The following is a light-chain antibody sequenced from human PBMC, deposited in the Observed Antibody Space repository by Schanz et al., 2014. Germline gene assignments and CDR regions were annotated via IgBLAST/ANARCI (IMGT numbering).Light chain of an antibody. CDR1: DVGGYNY. J-gene: IGLJ2*01. CDR2: DVS. CDR3: SSYKRGNTLL. Sequence: QSALTQPPSASGSPGQSVTISCTGTDVGGYNYVSWYQRHPGKAPKLMIYDVSKRPSGVPDRFSGSKSGNTASLTISGLQAEDEADYYCSSYKRGNTLLFGGGTQLTVL. V-gene: IGLV2-8*01.